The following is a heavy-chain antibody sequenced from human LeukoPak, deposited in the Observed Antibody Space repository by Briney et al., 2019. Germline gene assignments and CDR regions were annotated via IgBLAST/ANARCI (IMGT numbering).Heavy chain of an antibody. D-gene: IGHD6-19*01. Sequence: GASVKVSCKASGYNFTGYYMHWVRQAPGQGLEWMGWINPNSGGTNYAQKFQGRVTMTRDTSISTAYMELSRLRSDDTAVYYCARESSSGWYWYYWGQGTLVTVPS. CDR2: INPNSGGT. J-gene: IGHJ4*02. V-gene: IGHV1-2*02. CDR1: GYNFTGYY. CDR3: ARESSSGWYWYY.